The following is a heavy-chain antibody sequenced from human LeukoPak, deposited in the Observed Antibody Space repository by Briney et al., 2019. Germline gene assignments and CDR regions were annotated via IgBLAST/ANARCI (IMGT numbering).Heavy chain of an antibody. CDR2: ITWNSDAI. D-gene: IGHD6-19*01. CDR1: GFTFDHYA. V-gene: IGHV3-9*01. J-gene: IGHJ4*02. CDR3: ATNPPGIAVAGNGNFDN. Sequence: GGSLRLSCAASGFTFDHYAMHWVRHAPGKGLEWVSGITWNSDAIGYADSVRGRFTISRDNAKNSLYLQTQSLRPEDTAFYYCATNPPGIAVAGNGNFDNWGQGTLVTVSS.